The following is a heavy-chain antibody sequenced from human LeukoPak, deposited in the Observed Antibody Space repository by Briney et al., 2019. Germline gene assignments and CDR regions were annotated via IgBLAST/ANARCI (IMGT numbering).Heavy chain of an antibody. J-gene: IGHJ4*02. CDR2: IKGKAEGGTT. Sequence: GGALRLSCAASGFTFSNACMSWVRQAPGKGLEWVGHIKGKAEGGTTDYAAPVQGRFTISRDDSKNTLYLQMNSLKTEDTAVYYCTTGTWIQLWLADYWGQGTLVTVSS. V-gene: IGHV3-15*01. CDR3: TTGTWIQLWLADY. D-gene: IGHD5-18*01. CDR1: GFTFSNAC.